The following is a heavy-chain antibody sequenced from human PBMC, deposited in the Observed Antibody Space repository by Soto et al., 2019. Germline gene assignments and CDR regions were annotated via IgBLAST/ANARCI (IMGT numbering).Heavy chain of an antibody. D-gene: IGHD2-15*01. J-gene: IGHJ4*02. CDR1: GYTFTSYS. V-gene: IGHV1-3*01. CDR3: ARGSCSGGGCYSFYFDS. CDR2: INPGKGNT. Sequence: QVQLVQSGAEVKKPGASVKVSCKASGYTFTSYSMHWVRQGPGQRLEWMGWINPGKGNTEYSQKFLGRVTITRDTSANTAYMDLSSLTSEDTAIYFCARGSCSGGGCYSFYFDSWGQGTLVTVSS.